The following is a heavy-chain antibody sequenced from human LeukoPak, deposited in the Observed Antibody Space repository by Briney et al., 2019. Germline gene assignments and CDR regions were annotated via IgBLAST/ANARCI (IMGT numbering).Heavy chain of an antibody. CDR3: ARETTGTTSFDY. Sequence: SETLSLTCAVYGGSFSGYYWSWIRQPPGKGLEWIGEINHSGSTNYNPSLKSRVTISVDTSKNQFSLKLSSVTAADTAVYYCARETTGTTSFDYWGQGTLVTVSS. J-gene: IGHJ4*02. D-gene: IGHD1-7*01. CDR1: GGSFSGYY. CDR2: INHSGST. V-gene: IGHV4-34*01.